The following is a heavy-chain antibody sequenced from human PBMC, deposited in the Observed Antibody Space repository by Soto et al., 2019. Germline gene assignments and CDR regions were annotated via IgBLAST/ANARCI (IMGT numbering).Heavy chain of an antibody. CDR1: GFTFSSYS. Sequence: EVQLVESGGGLDKPGGSLRLSCAASGFTFSSYSMNWVRQAPGKGLEWVSSISSSSSYIYYADSVKGRFTISRDNAKNSLYLQMNSLRAEDTAVYYCARVLRKALGYCSGGSCYKPHSPFDLWGRGTLVTVSS. D-gene: IGHD2-15*01. CDR2: ISSSSSYI. J-gene: IGHJ2*01. CDR3: ARVLRKALGYCSGGSCYKPHSPFDL. V-gene: IGHV3-21*01.